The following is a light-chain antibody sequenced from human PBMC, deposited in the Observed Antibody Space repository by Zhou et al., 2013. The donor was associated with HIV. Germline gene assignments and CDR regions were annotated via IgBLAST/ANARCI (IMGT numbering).Light chain of an antibody. CDR1: QSIGTH. Sequence: DIQMTQSPSSLCASVGDRVTITCRTSQSIGTHLNWYQHKLGKGPNLLIYGANNLASGVPSRFSGSGSGTEFTLTISSLQPDDFATYYCQQYNSYSRTFGQGTKVEIK. CDR2: GAN. J-gene: IGKJ1*01. CDR3: QQYNSYSRT. V-gene: IGKV1-5*01.